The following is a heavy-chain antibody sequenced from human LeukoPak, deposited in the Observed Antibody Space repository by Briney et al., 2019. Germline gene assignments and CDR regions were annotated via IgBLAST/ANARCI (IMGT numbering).Heavy chain of an antibody. CDR1: GFTFSSYA. CDR2: ISGSGGST. V-gene: IGHV3-23*01. Sequence: GGSLRPSFAASGFTFSSYAMSWVRQAQGKGLEWVSAISGSGGSTYYADSVKGRFTSSRDNSKNTLYLQMNSLRAEDTAVYYCAKASEDCSSTSCYVESLFAYWGQGTLVTVSS. J-gene: IGHJ4*02. D-gene: IGHD2-2*01. CDR3: AKASEDCSSTSCYVESLFAY.